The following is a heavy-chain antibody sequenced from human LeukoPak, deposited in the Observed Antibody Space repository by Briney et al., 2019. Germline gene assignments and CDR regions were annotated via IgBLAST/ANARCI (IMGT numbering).Heavy chain of an antibody. V-gene: IGHV3-11*01. CDR1: GFTFSDYY. CDR3: ARREDYNWFDP. D-gene: IGHD1-26*01. Sequence: GGSLRLSCAASGFTFSDYYMSWIRQAPGKGLEWVSYISSSGSTIYYADSVKSRFTISRDNAKNSLYLQMNSLRAEDTAVYYCARREDYNWFDPWGQGTLVTVSS. J-gene: IGHJ5*02. CDR2: ISSSGSTI.